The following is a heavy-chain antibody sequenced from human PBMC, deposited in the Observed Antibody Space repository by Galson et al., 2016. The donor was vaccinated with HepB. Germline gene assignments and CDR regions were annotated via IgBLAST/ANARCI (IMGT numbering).Heavy chain of an antibody. CDR2: ITRGGDAT. J-gene: IGHJ4*02. D-gene: IGHD3-16*01. CDR3: GKHGGFDY. V-gene: IGHV3-23*01. CDR1: GFSFSNSG. Sequence: LSCAASGFSFSNSGMSWVRQAPGRGLEWVSGITRGGDATHYADFVKGRFTISRDNSKNTLYLYMNNLTAGDTAIYYCGKHGGFDYWGQGALVTVSS.